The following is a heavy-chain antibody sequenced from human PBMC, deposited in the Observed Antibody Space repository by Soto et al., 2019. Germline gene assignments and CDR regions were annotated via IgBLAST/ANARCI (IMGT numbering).Heavy chain of an antibody. J-gene: IGHJ4*02. Sequence: EVQLLESGGGLAQPGGSRRLSWAVSGITFTNYAIGWVRQAPGQGLEWVSGISGNVGRTTHYADSVKGRFTISRDNPKSILFLQMTSLQAEDTAVYYGAHGRGFVAGPVDFWGLGSLFLASS. CDR1: GITFTNYA. CDR2: ISGNVGRTT. D-gene: IGHD6-19*01. CDR3: AHGRGFVAGPVDF. V-gene: IGHV3-23*01.